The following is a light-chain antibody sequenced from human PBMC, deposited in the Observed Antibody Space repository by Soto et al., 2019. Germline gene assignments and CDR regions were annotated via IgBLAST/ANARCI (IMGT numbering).Light chain of an antibody. J-gene: IGLJ2*01. V-gene: IGLV2-23*01. Sequence: QSALTQPASVSGSPGQSITISCTGTSSDVGSYNLVSWYQQNPGKAPKLMIYEGTKRPSGVSDRFSGSKSGNTASMTISGLQAAHEADYYCCSYAHDTRSGTVVFGGGTKLTVL. CDR1: SSDVGSYNL. CDR3: CSYAHDTRSGTVV. CDR2: EGT.